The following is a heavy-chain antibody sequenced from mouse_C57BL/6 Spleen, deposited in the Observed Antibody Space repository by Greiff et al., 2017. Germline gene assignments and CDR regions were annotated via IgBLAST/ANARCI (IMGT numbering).Heavy chain of an antibody. Sequence: EVKLMESGPELVKPGASVKISCKASGYSFTDYNMHWVKQSNGKSLEWIGVLNPNYGTTSYNQKFKGKATLTVDQSSSTAYMQLNSLTSEDSAVYYCARAVGNFGSSYPAWFAYWGQGTLVTVSA. D-gene: IGHD1-1*01. CDR2: LNPNYGTT. CDR1: GYSFTDYN. V-gene: IGHV1-39*01. CDR3: ARAVGNFGSSYPAWFAY. J-gene: IGHJ3*01.